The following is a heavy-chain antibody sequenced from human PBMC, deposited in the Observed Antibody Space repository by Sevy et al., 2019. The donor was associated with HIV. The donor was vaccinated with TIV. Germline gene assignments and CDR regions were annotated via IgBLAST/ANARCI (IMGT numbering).Heavy chain of an antibody. CDR3: AKELFGAEAAFYWYFDL. J-gene: IGHJ2*01. Sequence: QLGGSLRPSCAASGFPFSSYAMSWVRQPPGKGLEWPSGISGRGPTPYYADSWKGRLPISRDNAKKTLYLQMNSLRAEDTAVYFCAKELFGAEAAFYWYFDLWGRGTLVTVSS. V-gene: IGHV3-23*01. CDR2: ISGRGPTP. D-gene: IGHD6-13*01. CDR1: GFPFSSYA.